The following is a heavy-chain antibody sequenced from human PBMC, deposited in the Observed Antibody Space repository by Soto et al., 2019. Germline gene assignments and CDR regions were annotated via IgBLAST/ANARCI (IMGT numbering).Heavy chain of an antibody. V-gene: IGHV3-23*01. CDR3: AKFEGHPLEYWYLDF. J-gene: IGHJ2*01. D-gene: IGHD1-1*01. CDR1: GFTFSAYA. CDR2: IHGGGGAT. Sequence: EVQLLESGGGLVQPGGSLRLSCAASGFTFSAYAMGWVHQATGKGLEWVSTIHGGGGATHYADSVKCRFTISRDDSKNTLYAQLNSLRAEDTAVYYCAKFEGHPLEYWYLDFWGRGTLVNVSS.